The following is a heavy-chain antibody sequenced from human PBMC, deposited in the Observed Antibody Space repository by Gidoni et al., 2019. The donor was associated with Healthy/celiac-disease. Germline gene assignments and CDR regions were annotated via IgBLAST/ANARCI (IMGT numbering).Heavy chain of an antibody. CDR3: ARTVGANFYYYYGMDV. V-gene: IGHV3-30*04. J-gene: IGHJ6*02. D-gene: IGHD1-26*01. CDR2: ISYDGSNK. CDR1: GFTFSSYA. Sequence: QVQLVESGGGVVQPGRSLRLSCAASGFTFSSYAMHWVRQAPGKGLEWVAVISYDGSNKYYADSVKGRFTISRDNSKNTLYLQMNSLRAEDTAVYYCARTVGANFYYYYGMDVWGQGTTVTVSS.